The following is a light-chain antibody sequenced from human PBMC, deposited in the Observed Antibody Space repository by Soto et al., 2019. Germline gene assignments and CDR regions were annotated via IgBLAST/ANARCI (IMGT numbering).Light chain of an antibody. CDR2: GAS. J-gene: IGKJ1*01. CDR1: LAISNY. V-gene: IGKV1-27*01. Sequence: DIQMTQSPSSLSAFVGDRVTITCRASLAISNYLAWYQQRPGKLPKLLIYGASTLQSGVPSRFARSGSGTEFSLTITSLQPEDVATYYCQRYNTVPWALGQGTKEEIK. CDR3: QRYNTVPWA.